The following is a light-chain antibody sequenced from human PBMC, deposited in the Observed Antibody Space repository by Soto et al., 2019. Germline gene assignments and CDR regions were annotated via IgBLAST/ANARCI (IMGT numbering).Light chain of an antibody. Sequence: EIVLTQSPGTLSLSPGERATLSCRASQSVGSTNLAWYQQRPGQAPRLLIYGASSRATGIPDRFSGSGSGTDSTLTISRLEPEDFAVYYCQQYGSSPRTFGQGTKLEIK. CDR1: QSVGSTN. J-gene: IGKJ2*01. V-gene: IGKV3-20*01. CDR3: QQYGSSPRT. CDR2: GAS.